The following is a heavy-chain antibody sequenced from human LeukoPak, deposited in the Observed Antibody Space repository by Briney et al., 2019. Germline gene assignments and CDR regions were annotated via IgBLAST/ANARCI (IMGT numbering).Heavy chain of an antibody. J-gene: IGHJ4*02. Sequence: SETLSLTCTVSGYSISSSSYYWGWIRQPPGKGLEWIGSIYYSGSTYYNPSLKSRVTISVDTSKNQFSLKLSSVTAADTAVYYCARPVLRYFDPPDYWGQGTLVTVSS. CDR1: GYSISSSSYY. CDR3: ARPVLRYFDPPDY. V-gene: IGHV4-39*01. CDR2: IYYSGST. D-gene: IGHD3-9*01.